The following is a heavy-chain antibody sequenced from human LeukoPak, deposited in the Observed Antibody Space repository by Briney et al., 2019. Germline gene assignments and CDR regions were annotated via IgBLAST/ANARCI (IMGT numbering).Heavy chain of an antibody. Sequence: GGSLRLSCAASGFTFSSYAMHWVRQAPGKWLGWVAVISYDGSNKYYAGSVKGRFTISRDNSKNTLYLQMNSLRAEDTAVYYCARDKGGSYYVYCDYWGQGTLVTVSS. J-gene: IGHJ4*02. CDR1: GFTFSSYA. CDR3: ARDKGGSYYVYCDY. CDR2: ISYDGSNK. V-gene: IGHV3-30-3*01. D-gene: IGHD1-26*01.